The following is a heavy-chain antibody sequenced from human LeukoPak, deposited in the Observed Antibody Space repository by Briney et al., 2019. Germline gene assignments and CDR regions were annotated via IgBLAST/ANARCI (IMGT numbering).Heavy chain of an antibody. CDR3: ARDYFPSWVTSPTKHNFDY. CDR1: GYTFTIYG. J-gene: IGHJ4*02. V-gene: IGHV1-18*01. CDR2: ISAYNGNI. Sequence: ASVKVSCKASGYTFTIYGITWVRQAPGQGLEWMGWISAYNGNINYVQKLQGRIIMTTDTSTSTAYMELRSLRSDDTAVYYCARDYFPSWVTSPTKHNFDYWGQGTLVTVSS. D-gene: IGHD4-17*01.